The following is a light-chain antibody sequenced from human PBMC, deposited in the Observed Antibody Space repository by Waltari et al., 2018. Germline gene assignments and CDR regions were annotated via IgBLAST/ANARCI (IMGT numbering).Light chain of an antibody. CDR3: QQYGRAPFT. J-gene: IGKJ3*01. CDR1: QSVSSSS. Sequence: EIVLTQAPGTLSLSPGERAILSCRASQSVSSSSLAWYQQKPGQAPRLLIYGASSRAAGIPDRFSGSGSGIDFTLTITRLEPEDFAVYFCQQYGRAPFTFGPGTTVDF. V-gene: IGKV3-20*01. CDR2: GAS.